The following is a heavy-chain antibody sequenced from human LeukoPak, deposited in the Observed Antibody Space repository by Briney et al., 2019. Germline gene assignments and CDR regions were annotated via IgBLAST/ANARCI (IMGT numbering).Heavy chain of an antibody. V-gene: IGHV3-30-3*01. J-gene: IGHJ4*02. CDR1: KFTFNTYA. CDR3: AREGIAVAGLFDY. CDR2: ISYDGSNK. Sequence: GRSLRLSCAASKFTFNTYAMHWVRQAPGKGLEWVAVISYDGSNKYYADSVKGRFTISRDNSKNTLYLQMNSLRAEDTAVYYCAREGIAVAGLFDYWGQGTLVTVSS. D-gene: IGHD6-19*01.